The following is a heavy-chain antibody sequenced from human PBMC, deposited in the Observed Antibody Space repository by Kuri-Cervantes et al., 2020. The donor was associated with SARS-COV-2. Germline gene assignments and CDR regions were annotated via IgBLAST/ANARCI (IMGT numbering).Heavy chain of an antibody. D-gene: IGHD2-21*02. J-gene: IGHJ3*01. CDR2: IYYSGTT. Sequence: GSLRLSCIVSGGSINTDSWAWIRQAPGKGLEWIGTIYYSGTTNYHPSLGSRVTISVDTSKGLFSLRLRSVTAADSAVYYCARRRIGIDGPRWGLYDSNYHIDAWGQGTMVTVSS. CDR1: GGSINTDS. CDR3: ARRRIGIDGPRWGLYDSNYHIDA. V-gene: IGHV4-59*08.